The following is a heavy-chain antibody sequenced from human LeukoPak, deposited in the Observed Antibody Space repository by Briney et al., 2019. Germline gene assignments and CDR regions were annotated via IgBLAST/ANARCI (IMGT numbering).Heavy chain of an antibody. Sequence: GGSLRLSCAAPGFTFSDYNMNWVRQAPGKGLEWVSYITDSGNTIHYADSVKGRFTISRDNAKNSLYLQMNSLRAEDTAVYYCARSIGLTGGGVDVWGQGTTVTVSS. CDR1: GFTFSDYN. CDR3: ARSIGLTGGGVDV. V-gene: IGHV3-11*01. CDR2: ITDSGNTI. D-gene: IGHD3-9*01. J-gene: IGHJ6*02.